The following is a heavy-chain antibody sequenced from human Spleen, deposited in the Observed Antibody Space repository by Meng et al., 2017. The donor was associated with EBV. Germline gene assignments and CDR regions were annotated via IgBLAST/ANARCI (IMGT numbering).Heavy chain of an antibody. V-gene: IGHV2-5*02. D-gene: IGHD2-8*02. J-gene: IGHJ4*02. CDR3: AHRRRGRGVGFDY. CDR1: GVYLSTGGVS. Sequence: PNQPLASTCPFSGVYLSTGGVSVCWSRQPPGKTLEWLVLIFWDDDKRYSPSLKSRLTITKDASKNQVVLTMTNMDPVDSATYYCAHRRRGRGVGFDYWGQRTLVTVSS. CDR2: IFWDDDK.